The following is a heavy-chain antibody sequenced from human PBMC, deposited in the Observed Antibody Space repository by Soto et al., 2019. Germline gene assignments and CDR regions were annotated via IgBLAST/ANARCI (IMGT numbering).Heavy chain of an antibody. CDR2: ISHSEGS. J-gene: IGHJ6*02. D-gene: IGHD4-4*01. Sequence: QVQLQESGPGLVKPSGTLSLTCAVSGGSISSTKWWTWVRQPPGKGLEWIAEISHSEGSNYNPSLKSRVAMSLDNSKNQFSLGLSSVTAADTAVYYCATQTISYTWDVWGQGTTVTVS. CDR3: ATQTISYTWDV. CDR1: GGSISSTKW. V-gene: IGHV4-4*02.